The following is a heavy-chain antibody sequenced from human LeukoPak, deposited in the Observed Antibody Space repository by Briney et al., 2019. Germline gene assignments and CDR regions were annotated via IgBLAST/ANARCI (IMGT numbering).Heavy chain of an antibody. CDR1: GGSISSYY. D-gene: IGHD1-26*01. J-gene: IGHJ4*02. CDR2: IYYSGST. V-gene: IGHV4-59*08. CDR3: ARHTSLSGTYYYYFEY. Sequence: SETLSLTCTVSGGSISSYYWSWIRQPPGKGLEWIGYIYYSGSTDYNPSLKSRVIMSVDTSKNQFSLKLSSVTAADTAVYYCARHTSLSGTYYYYFEYWGLGTLVTVSS.